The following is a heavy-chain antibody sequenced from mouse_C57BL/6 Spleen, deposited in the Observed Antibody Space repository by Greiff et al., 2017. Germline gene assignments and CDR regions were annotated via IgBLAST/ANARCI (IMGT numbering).Heavy chain of an antibody. CDR1: GYAFSSSW. V-gene: IGHV1-82*01. Sequence: VQLQQSGPELVKPGASVKISCKASGYAFSSSWMNWVEQRPGKGLEWIGRIYPGDGDTNYNGKFKGKATLTADKSSSTAYMQLSSLTSEDSAVYFCARTYRGAMDYWGQGTSVTVSS. J-gene: IGHJ4*01. CDR2: IYPGDGDT. D-gene: IGHD5-1*01. CDR3: ARTYRGAMDY.